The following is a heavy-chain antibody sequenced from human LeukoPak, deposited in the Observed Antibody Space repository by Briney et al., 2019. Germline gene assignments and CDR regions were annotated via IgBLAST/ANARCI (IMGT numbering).Heavy chain of an antibody. V-gene: IGHV5-51*01. CDR1: GXSFSSYW. CDR3: ARHLSDITSSPNY. CDR2: IYPRDSRT. J-gene: IGHJ4*02. D-gene: IGHD2-2*01. Sequence: PGESLKISFKGSGXSFSSYWIAWVRQMPGKGLEWMGVIYPRDSRTTYSPSFQGQVTISADKSISTAYLQWTSLKASDTAMYYCARHLSDITSSPNYWGPGTLVTVSS.